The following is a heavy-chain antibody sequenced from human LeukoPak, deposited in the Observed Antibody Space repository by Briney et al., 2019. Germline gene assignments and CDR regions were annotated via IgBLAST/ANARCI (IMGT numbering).Heavy chain of an antibody. J-gene: IGHJ4*02. V-gene: IGHV1-3*01. CDR2: INAGNGNT. CDR1: GYTFTSYA. D-gene: IGHD6-13*01. CDR3: ARDGSSWYVPIDY. Sequence: ASVKVSCKASGYTFTSYAMHWVRQAPGQRLEWMGWINAGNGNTKYSQKFQGRVTITRDTSASTAYMELSSLRPEDTAVYYCARDGSSWYVPIDYWGQGTLVTVSS.